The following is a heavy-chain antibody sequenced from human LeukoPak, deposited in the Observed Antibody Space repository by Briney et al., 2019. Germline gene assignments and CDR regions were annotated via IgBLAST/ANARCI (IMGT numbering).Heavy chain of an antibody. CDR1: GFTFSSYW. J-gene: IGHJ4*02. D-gene: IGHD3-22*01. V-gene: IGHV3-53*01. CDR2: IYSGGST. Sequence: PGGSLRLSCAASGFTFSSYWMSWVRQAPGKGLEWVSVIYSGGSTYYADSVKGRFTISRDNSKNTLYLQMNSLRAEDTAVYYCAVSSGYAYYFDYWGQGTLVTVSS. CDR3: AVSSGYAYYFDY.